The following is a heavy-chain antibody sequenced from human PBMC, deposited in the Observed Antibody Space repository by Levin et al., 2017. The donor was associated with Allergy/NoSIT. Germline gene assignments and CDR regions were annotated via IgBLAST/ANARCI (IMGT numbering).Heavy chain of an antibody. CDR2: IWFDGSNK. CDR3: ARDRQSVVVPAAMDY. Sequence: SCAASGFTFSTYGMHWVRQAPGKGLEWVAVIWFDGSNKNYADSVKGRFTISRDNSKNTLYLQMKSLRVEDTAVYYCARDRQSVVVPAAMDYWGQGTLVTVSS. V-gene: IGHV3-33*01. D-gene: IGHD2-2*01. CDR1: GFTFSTYG. J-gene: IGHJ4*02.